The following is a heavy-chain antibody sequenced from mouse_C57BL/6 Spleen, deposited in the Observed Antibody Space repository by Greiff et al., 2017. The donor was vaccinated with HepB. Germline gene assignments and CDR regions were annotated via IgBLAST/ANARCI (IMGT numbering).Heavy chain of an antibody. D-gene: IGHD2-5*01. CDR3: ARPDYSNYDAMDY. V-gene: IGHV5-17*01. J-gene: IGHJ4*01. CDR1: GFTFSDYG. Sequence: EVQLVESGGGLVKPGGSLKLSCAASGFTFSDYGMHWVRQAPEKGLEWVAYISSGSSTIYYADTVKGRFTISRDNAKNTLFLQMTSLRSEDTAMYYCARPDYSNYDAMDYWGQGTSVTVSS. CDR2: ISSGSSTI.